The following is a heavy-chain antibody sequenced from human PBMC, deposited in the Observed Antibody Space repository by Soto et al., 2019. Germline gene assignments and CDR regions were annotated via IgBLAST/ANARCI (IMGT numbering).Heavy chain of an antibody. V-gene: IGHV1-69*10. CDR3: ARTSMTRIDY. J-gene: IGHJ4*02. D-gene: IGHD4-17*01. Sequence: SVKVSCKASGGFDNYAVSWVRQAPGQGLEWMGVTIPELGTSNYAQRLQGRVTITVDKATNTAYLNLTTLTSEDTAIYYCARTSMTRIDYWGQGTLVTVSS. CDR2: TIPELGTS. CDR1: GGFDNYA.